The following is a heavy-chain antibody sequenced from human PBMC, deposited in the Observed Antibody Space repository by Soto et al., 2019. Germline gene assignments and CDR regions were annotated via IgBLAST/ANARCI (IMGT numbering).Heavy chain of an antibody. D-gene: IGHD3-16*01. Sequence: QITLKESGPTLVKPAQTLTLTCTFSGFSLSTSGVGVGWIRQPPGKALEWLALIYWDDDKRYSPSLKSRLTITKDTSKNQVVLTMTNMDPVDTATYYCAHSALHMITFGGVGVTGYDYWGQGTLVTVSS. CDR1: GFSLSTSGVG. J-gene: IGHJ4*02. V-gene: IGHV2-5*02. CDR3: AHSALHMITFGGVGVTGYDY. CDR2: IYWDDDK.